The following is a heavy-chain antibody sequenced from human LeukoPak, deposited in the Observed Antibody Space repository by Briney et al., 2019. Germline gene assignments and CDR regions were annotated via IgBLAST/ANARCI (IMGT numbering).Heavy chain of an antibody. CDR1: GFTFRNAW. CDR2: IKSRTDGGTT. CDR3: ADLGDYAVG. J-gene: IGHJ4*02. D-gene: IGHD4-17*01. Sequence: GGSLRLSCAASGFTFRNAWMSWVRQAPGKGLEWVGRIKSRTDGGTTEYAAPVKGRFSISRDDSKNTLYLQINSLKTEDTAVYYCADLGDYAVGWGQGTLVTVSS. V-gene: IGHV3-15*01.